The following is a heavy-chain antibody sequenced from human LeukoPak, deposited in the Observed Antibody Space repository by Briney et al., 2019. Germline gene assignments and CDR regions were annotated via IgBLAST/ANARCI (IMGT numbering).Heavy chain of an antibody. CDR2: IYSSGIT. J-gene: IGHJ2*01. CDR1: GGSMFSYY. CDR3: ARRAYYDSSGYHPTSGYFDL. Sequence: SETLSLTCTVSGGSMFSYYWNWIRHPPGKGLEWIGYIYSSGITNYSPSLRSRGTISVATSRNQFSLGLTSVTAADTAIYYCARRAYYDSSGYHPTSGYFDLWGRGTLVTVSS. V-gene: IGHV4-4*08. D-gene: IGHD3-22*01.